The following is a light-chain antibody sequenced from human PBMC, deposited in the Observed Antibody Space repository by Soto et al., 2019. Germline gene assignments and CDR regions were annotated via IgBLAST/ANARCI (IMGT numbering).Light chain of an antibody. CDR1: LNISSAC. V-gene: IGKV3-20*01. CDR2: AAS. Sequence: EIVLTQSPGTLSLSPGERATLSCRASLNISSACLACCQHKPGQAPRLLISAASSRATGIPDRFSGSGSGTDFTLTIRRLEPEDFAVYYCQQYVSSPRTFGQGTMVDIK. J-gene: IGKJ1*01. CDR3: QQYVSSPRT.